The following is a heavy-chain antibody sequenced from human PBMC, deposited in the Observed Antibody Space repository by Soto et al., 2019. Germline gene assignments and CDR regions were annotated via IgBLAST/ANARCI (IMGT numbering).Heavy chain of an antibody. CDR3: ARASGHIYATLHGPFDH. CDR2: ISHDGNNK. J-gene: IGHJ4*02. CDR1: GFTFNRHP. D-gene: IGHD2-8*01. Sequence: QVQLVESGGGAVQPGRSLRLSCAASGFTFNRHPLHWVRQAPGKGLEWVAVISHDGNNKYYADSVKGRFTISRDNSMNMLYLQMHGLRTEDTAIFYCARASGHIYATLHGPFDHWGQGALGTVSS. V-gene: IGHV3-30-3*01.